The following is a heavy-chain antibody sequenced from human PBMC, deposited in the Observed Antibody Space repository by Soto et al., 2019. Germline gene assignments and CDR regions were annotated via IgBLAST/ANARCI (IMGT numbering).Heavy chain of an antibody. CDR3: ARRRMRSQSTAGMDI. J-gene: IGHJ6*02. D-gene: IGHD6-13*01. V-gene: IGHV4-34*01. Sequence: SETLSLTCAVYGGSLSGSYWSWVRQSPGKGLEWIGEITHTGSTNYNPSLKSRVIISVDTSKTQFSLQLIFLTAADTARYYCARRRMRSQSTAGMDIWGQGTTVTVSS. CDR2: ITHTGST. CDR1: GGSLSGSY.